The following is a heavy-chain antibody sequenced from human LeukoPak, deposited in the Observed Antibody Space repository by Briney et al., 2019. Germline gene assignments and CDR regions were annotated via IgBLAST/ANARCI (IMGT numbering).Heavy chain of an antibody. D-gene: IGHD2-2*02. Sequence: ASVKVSCKASGYTFTSYGISWVRQAPGQGLEWMGWIGAYNGNTNYAQKLQGRVTMTTDTSTSTAYMELRSLRSDDTAVYYCARSCSSTSCYRYFQHWGQGTLVTVSS. J-gene: IGHJ1*01. CDR1: GYTFTSYG. V-gene: IGHV1-18*01. CDR3: ARSCSSTSCYRYFQH. CDR2: IGAYNGNT.